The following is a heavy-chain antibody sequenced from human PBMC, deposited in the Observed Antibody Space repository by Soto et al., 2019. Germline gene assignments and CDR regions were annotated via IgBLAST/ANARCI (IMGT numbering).Heavy chain of an antibody. CDR1: GFTFSSYG. Sequence: GGSLRLSCASSGFTFSSYGMHWVRHAPVKGLEWVAVIWYDGSNKYYADSVKGRFTISRDNSKNTLYLQMNSLRAEDTAVYYCARGSNYYDSSGYPPWVYWGQGTLVTVSS. CDR2: IWYDGSNK. D-gene: IGHD3-22*01. J-gene: IGHJ4*02. V-gene: IGHV3-33*01. CDR3: ARGSNYYDSSGYPPWVY.